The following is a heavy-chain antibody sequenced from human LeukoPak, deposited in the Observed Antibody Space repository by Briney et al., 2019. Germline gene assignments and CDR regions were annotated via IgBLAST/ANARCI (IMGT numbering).Heavy chain of an antibody. CDR2: INHSGST. CDR3: AKGSSDIVVVPAAGYYYYGMDV. J-gene: IGHJ6*02. CDR1: GGSFSGYY. D-gene: IGHD2-2*01. V-gene: IGHV4-34*01. Sequence: SETLSLTCAVSGGSFSGYYWSWIRQPPGKGLEWIGEINHSGSTNYNPSLKSRVTISVDTSKNQFSLKLSSVTAADTAVYYCAKGSSDIVVVPAAGYYYYGMDVWGQGTTVTVSS.